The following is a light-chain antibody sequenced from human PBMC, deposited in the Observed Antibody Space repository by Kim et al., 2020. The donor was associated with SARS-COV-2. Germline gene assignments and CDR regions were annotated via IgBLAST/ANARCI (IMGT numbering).Light chain of an antibody. Sequence: GQSITITCTGTSSDVGSYNLVSWYQQHPGKAPILMIYEVSKRPSGVANRFSGSKSGNTASLTISGLQAEDEADYYCCSYAGSSTYVFGTGTKVTVL. CDR3: CSYAGSSTYV. J-gene: IGLJ1*01. V-gene: IGLV2-23*02. CDR2: EVS. CDR1: SSDVGSYNL.